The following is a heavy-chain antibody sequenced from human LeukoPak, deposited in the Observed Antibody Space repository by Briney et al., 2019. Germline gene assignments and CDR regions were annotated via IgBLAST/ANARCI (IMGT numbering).Heavy chain of an antibody. CDR3: ARFHTSSWFFDS. CDR1: SGSINSSNW. V-gene: IGHV4-4*02. Sequence: SETLSLTCAVSSGSINSSNWWSWVRQPPGKGLEWIGEIYPSGSTNYNPSLESRVTMSVDESKNEFSLKLTSVTAADTAVYYCARFHTSSWFFDSWGQGILVTVSS. J-gene: IGHJ4*02. D-gene: IGHD6-13*01. CDR2: IYPSGST.